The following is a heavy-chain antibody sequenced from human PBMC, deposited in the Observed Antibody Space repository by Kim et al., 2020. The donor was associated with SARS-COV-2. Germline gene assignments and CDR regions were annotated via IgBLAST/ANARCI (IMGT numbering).Heavy chain of an antibody. CDR3: ARHGRGDYSNSYGMDV. J-gene: IGHJ6*02. D-gene: IGHD2-15*01. V-gene: IGHV5-51*01. Sequence: SFQGQVTISADRSISTAYLQWSSLKASDTAVYYCARHGRGDYSNSYGMDVWGQGTTVTVSS.